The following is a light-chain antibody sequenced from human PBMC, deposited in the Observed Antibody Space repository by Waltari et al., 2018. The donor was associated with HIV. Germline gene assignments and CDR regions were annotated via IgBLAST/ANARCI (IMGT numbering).Light chain of an antibody. Sequence: QSVLTQPPSASGAPGQRGTISCSGSSSNIENDNVYWYQQFPGAAPKLLIYKDTQRPSGVPDRFTGSKSGTSASLAIGGLRSDDEADYYCVGWDSRLRGYVFGAGTKVTVL. CDR3: VGWDSRLRGYV. CDR1: SSNIENDN. CDR2: KDT. V-gene: IGLV1-47*01. J-gene: IGLJ1*01.